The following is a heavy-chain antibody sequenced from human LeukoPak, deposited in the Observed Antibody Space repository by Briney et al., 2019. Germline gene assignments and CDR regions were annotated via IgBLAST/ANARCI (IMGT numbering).Heavy chain of an antibody. Sequence: PGGSLRLSCAASGFTFSNAWMSWVRQAPGKGLEWAGRIKSKTNGGTTDYAAPVKGRFTISRDDSKNTLYPQMNSLKTEDTAVYYCTTDHGYSYGHFDYRGQGTLVTVSS. CDR1: GFTFSNAW. CDR2: IKSKTNGGTT. D-gene: IGHD5-18*01. CDR3: TTDHGYSYGHFDY. J-gene: IGHJ4*02. V-gene: IGHV3-15*01.